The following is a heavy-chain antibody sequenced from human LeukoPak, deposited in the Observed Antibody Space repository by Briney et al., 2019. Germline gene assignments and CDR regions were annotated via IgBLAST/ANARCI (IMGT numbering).Heavy chain of an antibody. CDR2: INHSGST. Sequence: SETLSLTCAVYGGSFSGYYWSWIRQPPGKELEWIGEINHSGSTNYNPSLKSRVTISVDTSKNQFSLKLSSVTAADTAVYYCARGPYSSGWGQGTLVTVSS. CDR1: GGSFSGYY. V-gene: IGHV4-34*01. D-gene: IGHD6-19*01. J-gene: IGHJ4*02. CDR3: ARGPYSSG.